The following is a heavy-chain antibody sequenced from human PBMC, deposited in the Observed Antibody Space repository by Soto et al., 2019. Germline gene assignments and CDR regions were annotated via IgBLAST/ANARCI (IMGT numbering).Heavy chain of an antibody. CDR3: ANLAGTGSYRDLYFDN. V-gene: IGHV5-51*01. CDR1: GYNFASHW. Sequence: GESLKISCKGSGYNFASHWIGWVRQMPGKGLEWMGIILPGDSYTTYSPSFQGQVTVSADQSISTVYLQWSSLKASDTAMYYCANLAGTGSYRDLYFDNWGQGTPVTVSS. J-gene: IGHJ4*02. CDR2: ILPGDSYT. D-gene: IGHD1-26*01.